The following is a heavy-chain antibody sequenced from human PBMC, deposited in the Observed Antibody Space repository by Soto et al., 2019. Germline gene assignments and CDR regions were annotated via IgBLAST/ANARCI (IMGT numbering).Heavy chain of an antibody. CDR1: GGTFNTHY. J-gene: IGHJ4*02. CDR2: IIPILDIT. CDR3: GILHQGGVGADS. Sequence: QVQLVQSGAEVKKPGSSVKVSCKASGGTFNTHYINWLRQAPGQGLEWMGRIIPILDITNYAPKFQGRDTSTADKPTGTPTMRLTSLTSDDTAVYFWGILHQGGVGADSWGQGTLISVSS. V-gene: IGHV1-69*02. D-gene: IGHD2-21*01.